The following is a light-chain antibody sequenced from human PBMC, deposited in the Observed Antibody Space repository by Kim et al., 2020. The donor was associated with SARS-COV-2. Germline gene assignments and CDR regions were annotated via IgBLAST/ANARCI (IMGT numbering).Light chain of an antibody. V-gene: IGKV2-30*01. CDR2: EVS. Sequence: PASSACRSSQSLVYSDGNTDWNWFHQRPGQSPRRLIYEVSKRDSGVPDRVGGTGSGTDFTLRISRVEAEDVGVYYCMQGTHWPPTFGGGTKVDIK. CDR1: QSLVYSDGNTD. CDR3: MQGTHWPPT. J-gene: IGKJ4*01.